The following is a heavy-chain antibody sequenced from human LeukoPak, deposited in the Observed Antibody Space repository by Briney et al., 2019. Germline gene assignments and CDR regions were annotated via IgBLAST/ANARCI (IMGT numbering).Heavy chain of an antibody. CDR2: IIPIFGTA. Sequence: SVKVSCKASGGTFSSYAISWVRQAPGHGLEWLGGIIPIFGTANYAQKFQGRVTITTDDSTRTAYSERSRLRSEDTAVYYCAGGAYCGGYLYSYWFDPWGQGTLVTVSS. V-gene: IGHV1-69*05. CDR1: GGTFSSYA. D-gene: IGHD2-21*02. J-gene: IGHJ5*02. CDR3: AGGAYCGGYLYSYWFDP.